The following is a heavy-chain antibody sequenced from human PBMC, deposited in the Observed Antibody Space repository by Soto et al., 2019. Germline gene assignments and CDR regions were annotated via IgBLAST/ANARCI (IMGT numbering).Heavy chain of an antibody. J-gene: IGHJ5*02. V-gene: IGHV4-31*03. CDR2: IYYSGST. Sequence: PSETLSLTCTVSGGSISSGDYYWSWIRQHPGKGLEWIGYIYYSGSTYYNPSLKSRVTISVDTSKNQFSLKLSSVTAADTAVYYCARWWSGSRQGFXPWGQGTLVTVSS. CDR3: ARWWSGSRQGFXP. D-gene: IGHD3-3*01. CDR1: GGSISSGDYY.